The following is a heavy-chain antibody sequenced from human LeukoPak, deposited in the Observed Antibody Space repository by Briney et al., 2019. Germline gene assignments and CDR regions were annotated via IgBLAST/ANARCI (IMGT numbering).Heavy chain of an antibody. D-gene: IGHD3-22*01. Sequence: PGGSLRLSCAASGFTFSSYWMSWVRQAPGKGLEWMANIKQDGSEKYYVDSVKGRFTISRDNAKNSLYLQMNSLRAEDTAVYYCARVDYDSSGYFQGKFDYWGQGTLVTVSS. CDR2: IKQDGSEK. CDR3: ARVDYDSSGYFQGKFDY. CDR1: GFTFSSYW. J-gene: IGHJ4*02. V-gene: IGHV3-7*01.